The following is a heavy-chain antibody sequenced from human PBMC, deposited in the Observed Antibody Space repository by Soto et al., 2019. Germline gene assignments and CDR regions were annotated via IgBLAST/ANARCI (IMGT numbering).Heavy chain of an antibody. Sequence: GSLGLGCAACGLSLWIYAMHWSRQAPGKGLEWVAVISYDGSNKYYADSVKGRFTISRDNSKNTLYLQMNSLRAEDTAVYYCARGRHDSSGYYYEIDYWGQGTLVTDS. CDR1: GLSLWIYA. D-gene: IGHD3-22*01. CDR2: ISYDGSNK. CDR3: ARGRHDSSGYYYEIDY. V-gene: IGHV3-30-3*01. J-gene: IGHJ4*02.